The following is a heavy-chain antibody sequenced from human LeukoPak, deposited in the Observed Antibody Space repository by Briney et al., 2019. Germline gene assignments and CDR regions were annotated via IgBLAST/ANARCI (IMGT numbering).Heavy chain of an antibody. Sequence: PGGSLRLSCAASGFTFSSYAMSWVRRAPGKGLEWVSAISGSGGSTYYADSVKGRFTISRDNSKNTLYLQMNSLRAEDTAVYYCAKQETYYYDSSGYYFDYWGQGTLVTVSS. CDR2: ISGSGGST. V-gene: IGHV3-23*01. CDR3: AKQETYYYDSSGYYFDY. D-gene: IGHD3-22*01. CDR1: GFTFSSYA. J-gene: IGHJ4*02.